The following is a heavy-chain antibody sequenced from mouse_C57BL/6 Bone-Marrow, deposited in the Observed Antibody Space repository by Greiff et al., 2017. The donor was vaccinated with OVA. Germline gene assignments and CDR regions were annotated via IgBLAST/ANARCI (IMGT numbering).Heavy chain of an antibody. CDR2: ILPGSGST. D-gene: IGHD1-1*01. CDR1: GYTFTGYW. J-gene: IGHJ3*01. Sequence: QVQLQQSGAELMKPGASVKLSCKATGYTFTGYWIEWVKQRPGHGLEWIGEILPGSGSTNYNEKFKGKATFTADTSSNTAYMRLSSLTTEDSAIYYCARQPYYYGSSSWFAYWGQGTLVTVSA. V-gene: IGHV1-9*01. CDR3: ARQPYYYGSSSWFAY.